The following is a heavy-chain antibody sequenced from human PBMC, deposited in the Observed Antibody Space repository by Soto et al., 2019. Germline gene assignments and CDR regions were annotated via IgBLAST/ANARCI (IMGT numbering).Heavy chain of an antibody. CDR1: GGTFSSYA. CDR2: IIPIFGTA. Sequence: QVQLVQSGAEVKKPGSSVKVSCKASGGTFSSYAISWVRQAPGQGLEWMGGIIPIFGTANYAQKFQGRVTITADESTSTAYMELSSLRSEDTAVYYCARDLGLGYYYGSGSYLGYWFDPWGQGTLVTVSS. J-gene: IGHJ5*02. V-gene: IGHV1-69*01. CDR3: ARDLGLGYYYGSGSYLGYWFDP. D-gene: IGHD3-10*01.